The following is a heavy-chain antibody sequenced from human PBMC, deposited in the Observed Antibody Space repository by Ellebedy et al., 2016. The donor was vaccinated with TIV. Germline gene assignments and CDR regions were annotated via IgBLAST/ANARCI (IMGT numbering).Heavy chain of an antibody. Sequence: AASVKVSCKASGYTFTSYAMHWVRQAPGQRLEWMGWINAGNGNTKYSQKFQGRVTITRDTSASTAYMELSSLRSEDTAVYYCARVKWELPFDYWGQGNLVTVSS. D-gene: IGHD1-26*01. CDR2: INAGNGNT. CDR3: ARVKWELPFDY. CDR1: GYTFTSYA. J-gene: IGHJ4*02. V-gene: IGHV1-3*01.